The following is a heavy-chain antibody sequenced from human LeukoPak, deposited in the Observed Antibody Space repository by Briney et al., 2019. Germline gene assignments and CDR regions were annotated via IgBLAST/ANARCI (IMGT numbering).Heavy chain of an antibody. V-gene: IGHV4-59*01. J-gene: IGHJ4*02. CDR1: GGSISSYY. CDR3: ARSHRLSSSWYSPFDY. CDR2: IYYSGST. D-gene: IGHD6-13*01. Sequence: PSETLSLTCTVSGGSISSYYWNWIRQPPGKGLEWIGYIYYSGSTNYNPSLKSRVTISVDTSKNQFSLKLSSVTAADTAVYYCARSHRLSSSWYSPFDYWGQGTLVTVSS.